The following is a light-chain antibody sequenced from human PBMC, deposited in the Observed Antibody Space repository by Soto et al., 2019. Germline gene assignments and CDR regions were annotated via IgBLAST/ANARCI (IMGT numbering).Light chain of an antibody. Sequence: QSALTQPASVSGSPGQSITISCSGTNDDVGGYTFVSWYQQHPGKAPKVIIYDVSSRLSGVSNRFSASKSGNTASLTISGLQPEDEADYYCGSYSGSSTVIFGGGTKLTVL. V-gene: IGLV2-14*03. CDR3: GSYSGSSTVI. CDR1: NDDVGGYTF. CDR2: DVS. J-gene: IGLJ2*01.